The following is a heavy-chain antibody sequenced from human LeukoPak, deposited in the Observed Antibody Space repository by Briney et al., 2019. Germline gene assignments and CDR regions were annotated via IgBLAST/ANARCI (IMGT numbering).Heavy chain of an antibody. Sequence: PGGSLRLSCAASGFTFDNYGMHWVRQAPGKGLEWVAVISSDETNKYYADSVKGRFTISRDNSKNTLYLQMNSLRAEDTAVYYCAREGKYSGSYLEAFDIWGQGTMVTVSS. CDR2: ISSDETNK. CDR3: AREGKYSGSYLEAFDI. V-gene: IGHV3-30*03. D-gene: IGHD1-26*01. J-gene: IGHJ3*02. CDR1: GFTFDNYG.